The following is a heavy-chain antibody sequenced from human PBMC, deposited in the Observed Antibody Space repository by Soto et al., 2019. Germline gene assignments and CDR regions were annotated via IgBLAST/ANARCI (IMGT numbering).Heavy chain of an antibody. V-gene: IGHV4-30-4*01. J-gene: IGHJ4*02. Sequence: QVRLQESGPKLVRPSQTLSLTCSVSGVSINRGDYYWSWIRQSPGRCLEWIGSIYYNGDTNYNPSLGSRVPRSVDTSKNQFFLALQSVVAAGTAVYFCAREGGDFVQVPYYWGQGTRITVSS. CDR3: AREGGDFVQVPYY. D-gene: IGHD3-3*01. CDR1: GVSINRGDYY. CDR2: IYYNGDT.